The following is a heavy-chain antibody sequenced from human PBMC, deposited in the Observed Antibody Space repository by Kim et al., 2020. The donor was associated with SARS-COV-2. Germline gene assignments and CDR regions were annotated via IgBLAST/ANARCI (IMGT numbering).Heavy chain of an antibody. CDR3: AAGYYYDSSGYYSAPDY. CDR2: IIPIFGPA. J-gene: IGHJ4*02. V-gene: IGHV1-69*13. D-gene: IGHD3-22*01. CDR1: GGTFSSYA. Sequence: SVKVSCKASGGTFSSYAISWVRQAPGQGLEWMGGIIPIFGPANYAQKFQGRVTITADESTSTAYMELSSLRSEDTAVYYCAAGYYYDSSGYYSAPDYWGQGTLVTVSS.